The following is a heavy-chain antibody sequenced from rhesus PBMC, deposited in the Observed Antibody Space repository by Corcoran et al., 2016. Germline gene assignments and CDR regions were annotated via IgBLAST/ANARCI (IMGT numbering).Heavy chain of an antibody. CDR3: AKRAGPFDS. J-gene: IGHJ4*01. Sequence: QVQLQESGPGVVKPSETLSLTCAVSGGSINSAYDWSGIRQPPGKGLEGIGYLYGSHGTTTYNPSLKNRVTISKDASTNQFSLRLNSVTAADTAVYYCAKRAGPFDSWGQGVLVIVSS. CDR2: LYGSHGTT. V-gene: IGHV4-76*01. D-gene: IGHD1-1*01. CDR1: GGSINSAYD.